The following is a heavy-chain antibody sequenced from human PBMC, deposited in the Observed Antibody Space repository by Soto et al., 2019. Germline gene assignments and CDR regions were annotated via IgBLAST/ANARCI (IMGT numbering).Heavy chain of an antibody. CDR3: AKISHTAAAGYYYYYGMDV. V-gene: IGHV3-23*01. CDR2: ISGSGGST. D-gene: IGHD6-13*01. J-gene: IGHJ6*02. Sequence: GGSLRLSCAASGFTFSSYAMSWVRQAPGKGLEWVSAISGSGGSTYYADSVKGRFTISRDNSKNTLYLQMNSLRAEDTAVYYCAKISHTAAAGYYYYYGMDVWGQGTTVTVSS. CDR1: GFTFSSYA.